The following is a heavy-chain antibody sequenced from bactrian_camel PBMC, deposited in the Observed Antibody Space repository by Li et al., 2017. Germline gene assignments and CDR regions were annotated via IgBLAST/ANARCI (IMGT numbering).Heavy chain of an antibody. J-gene: IGHJ4*01. CDR2: ISSILDP. CDR1: GLRIDSYC. CDR3: AISPRPHGDVCGLDRTSMY. V-gene: IGHV3S55*01. Sequence: HVQLVESGGGSVQAGGSLRLSCAASGLRIDSYCMAWFRQPPGKEREGVAAISSILDPVLADSVKDRFAVSLDYRKKIMFLEMNSLKVEDAAMYYCAISPRPHGDVCGLDRTSMYWGRGTQVTVSS.